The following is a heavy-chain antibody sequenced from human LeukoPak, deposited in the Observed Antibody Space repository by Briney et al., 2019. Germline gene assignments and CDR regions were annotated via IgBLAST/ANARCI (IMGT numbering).Heavy chain of an antibody. J-gene: IGHJ3*02. CDR2: VYYSGSN. Sequence: SETLSLTCTVSRGSIRNYNWNLIRQPPGEGLELIGYVYYSGSNDYSPSLKSRLTISIDTSKSQFSLRLSSVTAADTAIYYCARSSSGWNDAFDIWGLGTAVTVSS. V-gene: IGHV4-59*01. D-gene: IGHD6-19*01. CDR1: RGSIRNYN. CDR3: ARSSSGWNDAFDI.